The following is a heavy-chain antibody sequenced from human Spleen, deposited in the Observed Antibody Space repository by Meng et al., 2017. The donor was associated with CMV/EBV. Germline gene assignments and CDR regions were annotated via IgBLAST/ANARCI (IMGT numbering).Heavy chain of an antibody. Sequence: GSLKISCAASGFTFSSYAMSWVRQAPGKGLEWVSVIYSGGSSTYYADSVKGRFTISRDNSKNTLYLQMNSLRAEDTAVYYCAKSENVVVIGPFDYWGQGTLVTVSS. V-gene: IGHV3-23*03. CDR1: GFTFSSYA. D-gene: IGHD2-21*01. CDR2: IYSGGSST. CDR3: AKSENVVVIGPFDY. J-gene: IGHJ4*02.